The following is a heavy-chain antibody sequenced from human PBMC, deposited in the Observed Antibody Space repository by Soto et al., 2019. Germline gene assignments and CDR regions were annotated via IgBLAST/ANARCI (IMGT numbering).Heavy chain of an antibody. V-gene: IGHV3-23*04. CDR1: GFTFDDYA. J-gene: IGHJ4*02. CDR2: ISGSGGST. Sequence: EVQLVESGGGLVQPGRSLRLSCAASGFTFDDYAMHWVRQAPGKGLEWVSGISGSGGSTYYADSVKGRFTISRDNSKNTLYLQMNSLRAEDTAVYYCAKSPYGSGSYFVYWGQGTLVTVSS. D-gene: IGHD3-10*01. CDR3: AKSPYGSGSYFVY.